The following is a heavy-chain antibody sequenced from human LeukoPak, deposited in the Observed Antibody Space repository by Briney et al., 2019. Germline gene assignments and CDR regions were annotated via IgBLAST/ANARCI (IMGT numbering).Heavy chain of an antibody. V-gene: IGHV4-31*03. CDR3: ARDFCSSGICYSYY. D-gene: IGHD2-8*01. J-gene: IGHJ4*02. CDR2: IYDSGST. CDR1: GGSIRSGGYY. Sequence: SETLSLTCTVSGGSIRSGGYYWSWIRQHPGRGLEWIGYIYDSGSTYYNPSLKSRVTMSVDTSKNQFSLKLSSVTAADTAVFYCARDFCSSGICYSYYWGQGTLVTVSS.